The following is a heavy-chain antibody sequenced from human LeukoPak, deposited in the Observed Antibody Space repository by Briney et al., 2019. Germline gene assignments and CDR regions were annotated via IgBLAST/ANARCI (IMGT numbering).Heavy chain of an antibody. CDR3: ARLPPYYYESSGYYTPPYFDY. D-gene: IGHD3-22*01. Sequence: GESLKISCKGSGYTFTSYWIGWVRQMPGKGLELMGIIYPGDSDTRYSPSFQGQVTISGDKSISTAYLQWSSLKASDTAMYYCARLPPYYYESSGYYTPPYFDYWGQGTLVTVSS. J-gene: IGHJ4*02. V-gene: IGHV5-51*01. CDR1: GYTFTSYW. CDR2: IYPGDSDT.